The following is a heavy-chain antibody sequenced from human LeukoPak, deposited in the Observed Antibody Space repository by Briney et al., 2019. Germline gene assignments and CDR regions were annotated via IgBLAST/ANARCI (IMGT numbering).Heavy chain of an antibody. V-gene: IGHV3-9*01. CDR2: ISWNSGSI. Sequence: PGGSLRLSCAASGFTFDDYAMHWVRQAPGKGLEWVSGISWNSGSIGYADSVKGRFTISRDNAKNSPYLQMNSLRAEDTALYYRAKDVGVLYYYYGMDVWGQGTTVTVSS. D-gene: IGHD3-3*01. CDR3: AKDVGVLYYYYGMDV. CDR1: GFTFDDYA. J-gene: IGHJ6*02.